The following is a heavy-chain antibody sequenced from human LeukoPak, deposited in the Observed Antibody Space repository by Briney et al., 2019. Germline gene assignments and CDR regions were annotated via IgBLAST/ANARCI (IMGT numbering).Heavy chain of an antibody. CDR3: ARKRTGDQGYYFDY. V-gene: IGHV4-61*01. D-gene: IGHD1-1*01. CDR1: GGFVRSGRYY. Sequence: SETLSLTCTVSGGFVRSGRYYWSWIPQPPGKGLEWIAYFYYSGSTNYNPSLKTRVTISVDTSKNQFSLKVSSVTAADTAVYYCARKRTGDQGYYFDYWGQGTLVTVSS. J-gene: IGHJ4*02. CDR2: FYYSGST.